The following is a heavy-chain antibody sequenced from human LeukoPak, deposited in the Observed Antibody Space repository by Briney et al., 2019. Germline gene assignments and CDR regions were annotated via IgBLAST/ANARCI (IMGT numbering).Heavy chain of an antibody. V-gene: IGHV1-46*01. CDR3: ARDLDYGEKSEDY. D-gene: IGHD4/OR15-4a*01. CDR2: INLSGGST. Sequence: ASVKVSFKASGFTFINYYMHWVRQAPGQGLEWLGIINLSGGSTHYPQKFQDRVTMTRDTSTSTVYMELSSLRSEDTAVYYCARDLDYGEKSEDYWGQGTLVTVSS. J-gene: IGHJ4*02. CDR1: GFTFINYY.